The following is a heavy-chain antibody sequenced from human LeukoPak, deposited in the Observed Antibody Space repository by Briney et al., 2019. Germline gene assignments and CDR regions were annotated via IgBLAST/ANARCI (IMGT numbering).Heavy chain of an antibody. J-gene: IGHJ5*02. V-gene: IGHV3-30-3*01. CDR3: ARALRFLEWLGA. CDR1: GFTFSSYA. CDR2: ISYDGSNK. Sequence: GRSLRLSCAASGFTFSSYAMHWVRQAPGKGLEWVAVISYDGSNKYYADSVKGRFTISRDNSKNTLYLQMNSLSAEDTAVCYCARALRFLEWLGAWGQGTLVTVSS. D-gene: IGHD3-3*01.